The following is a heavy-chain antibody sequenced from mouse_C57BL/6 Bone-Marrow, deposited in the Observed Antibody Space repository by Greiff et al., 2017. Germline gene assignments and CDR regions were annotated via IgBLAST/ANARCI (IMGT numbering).Heavy chain of an antibody. CDR2: IDPSDSYT. J-gene: IGHJ2*01. D-gene: IGHD4-1*01. V-gene: IGHV1-69*01. CDR3: ARESNWDYFDY. CDR1: GYTFTSYW. Sequence: VQLQQPGAELVMPGASVKLSCKASGYTFTSYWMHWVKQRPGQGLEWIGKIDPSDSYTNYNQKFKGKSTLTVDKSSSTAYMQLSSLTSEDSAVYYCARESNWDYFDYWGQGTTLTVSS.